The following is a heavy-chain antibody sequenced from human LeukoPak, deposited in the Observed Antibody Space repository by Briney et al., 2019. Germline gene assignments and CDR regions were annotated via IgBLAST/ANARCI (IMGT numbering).Heavy chain of an antibody. Sequence: GESLKIYCKGSGYSFTSDWIGWVRQMPEKTLASMGIIYPGDSDTRYSPSFQGQVTISVDKSISTTYLQWSSLKASDTAMYYCATYAGTSSKFFHHWGQGTLVTVSS. CDR1: GYSFTSDW. CDR2: IYPGDSDT. J-gene: IGHJ1*01. V-gene: IGHV5-51*01. D-gene: IGHD3-10*01. CDR3: ATYAGTSSKFFHH.